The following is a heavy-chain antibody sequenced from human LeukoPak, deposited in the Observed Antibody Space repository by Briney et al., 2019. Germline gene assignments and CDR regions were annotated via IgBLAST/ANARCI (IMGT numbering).Heavy chain of an antibody. CDR2: VYYGRSP. V-gene: IGHV4-39*02. CDR1: GDSISRSTYY. Sequence: PSETLSLTCTVSGDSISRSTYYWAWIRQPPGKGLEWIGSVYYGRSPYFNPSLESRATISVDTSKNHFSLKMSSVTAADTAVYYCARSSGTGAFSYWGQGTLVTVSS. D-gene: IGHD6-25*01. J-gene: IGHJ4*02. CDR3: ARSSGTGAFSY.